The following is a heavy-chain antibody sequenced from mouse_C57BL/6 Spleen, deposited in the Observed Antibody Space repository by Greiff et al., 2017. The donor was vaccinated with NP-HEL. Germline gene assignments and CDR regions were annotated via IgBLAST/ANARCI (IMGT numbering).Heavy chain of an antibody. CDR1: GYTFTSYW. D-gene: IGHD2-3*01. Sequence: VQLQQSGAELAKPGASVKLSCKASGYTFTSYWMHWVKQRPGQGLEWIGYINPSSGYTKYNQKFKDKATLTADKSSNTAYMQLSSLTSDDSAVYYGARSVQDVMVTPFAYWGQGTLVTVSA. J-gene: IGHJ3*01. CDR3: ARSVQDVMVTPFAY. CDR2: INPSSGYT. V-gene: IGHV1-7*01.